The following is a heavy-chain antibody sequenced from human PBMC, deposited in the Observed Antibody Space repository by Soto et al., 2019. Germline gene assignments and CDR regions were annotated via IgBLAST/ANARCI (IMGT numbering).Heavy chain of an antibody. V-gene: IGHV4-39*01. CDR2: IYYSGST. Sequence: KSSETLSLTCTVSGGSISSNNYYWGWIRQPPGKGLEWIGSIYYSGSTYYNPSLKSRVTISGDTSKNQFSLKLTSVTATDTAVYYCARRAGYYDNSAYFDYWGQGTLVTVSS. J-gene: IGHJ4*02. CDR3: ARRAGYYDNSAYFDY. CDR1: GGSISSNNYY. D-gene: IGHD3-22*01.